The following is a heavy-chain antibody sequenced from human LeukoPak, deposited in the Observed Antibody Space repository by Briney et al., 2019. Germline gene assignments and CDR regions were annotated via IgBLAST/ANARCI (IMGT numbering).Heavy chain of an antibody. CDR1: GFTFSHYA. CDR2: ISYDGNHK. CDR3: ARARNGTLKY. D-gene: IGHD1-26*01. J-gene: IGHJ4*02. V-gene: IGHV3-30*01. Sequence: GRSLRLSCAASGFTFSHYAMHWVRQAPGKGLEWVAVISYDGNHKYYADSVKGRSTISRDNSKNTLYVQMNSLRAEDTAVYYCARARNGTLKYWGQGTLVTVCS.